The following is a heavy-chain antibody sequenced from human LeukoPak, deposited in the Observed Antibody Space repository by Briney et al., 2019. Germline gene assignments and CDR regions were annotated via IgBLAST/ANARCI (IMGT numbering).Heavy chain of an antibody. CDR3: ARSSIAARRAGDY. J-gene: IGHJ4*02. CDR2: IYSGGST. D-gene: IGHD6-25*01. Sequence: GGSLRLSCAASGFTVSSNYMSWVRQAPGKGLELVSVIYSGGSTYYADSVKGRFTISRDNSKNTLYLQMNSLRAEDTAVYYCARSSIAARRAGDYWGQGTLVTVSS. CDR1: GFTVSSNY. V-gene: IGHV3-66*02.